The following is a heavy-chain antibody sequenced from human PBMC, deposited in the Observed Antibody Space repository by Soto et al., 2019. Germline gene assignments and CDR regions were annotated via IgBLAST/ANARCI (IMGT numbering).Heavy chain of an antibody. CDR2: IYYSGST. V-gene: IGHV4-39*01. J-gene: IGHJ5*01. CDR1: GGSISSSSYY. D-gene: IGHD1-26*01. CDR3: AGLFTTTGSYDS. Sequence: QLQLQESGPGLVKPSETLSLTCTVSGGSISSSSYYWGWIRQPPGKGLEWIGNIYYSGSTYYNPSLKSRLTISVDTSNNQFSLKLSSVTAADTAVYFCAGLFTTTGSYDSWGQGTLVTASS.